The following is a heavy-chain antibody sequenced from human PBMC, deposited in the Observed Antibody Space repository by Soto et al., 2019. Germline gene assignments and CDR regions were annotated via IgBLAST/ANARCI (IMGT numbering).Heavy chain of an antibody. CDR3: APDGGTTLDC. CDR2: ISSGSSFI. CDR1: GFTFSSYS. Sequence: EVQLVESGGGLVKPGGSLRLSCAGSGFTFSSYSMNWVRQAPGKGLEWVSSISSGSSFIFYADSVKGRFTVSRDNAKNSLYLQMNSLRAEDTAVYYCAPDGGTTLDCWGQGTLVTVSS. D-gene: IGHD1-1*01. V-gene: IGHV3-21*01. J-gene: IGHJ4*02.